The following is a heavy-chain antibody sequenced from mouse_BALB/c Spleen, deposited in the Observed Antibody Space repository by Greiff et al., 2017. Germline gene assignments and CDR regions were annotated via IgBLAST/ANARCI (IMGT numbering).Heavy chain of an antibody. CDR3: ARTGTRALFDY. J-gene: IGHJ2*01. D-gene: IGHD4-1*01. CDR2: IYPGGGYT. Sequence: VKLMESGAELVRPGTSVKISCKASGYTFTNYWLGWVKQRPGHGLEWIGDIYPGGGYTNYNEKFKGKATLTADTSSSTAYMQLSSLTSEDSAVYFCARTGTRALFDYWGQGTTLTVSS. CDR1: GYTFTNYW. V-gene: IGHV1-63*02.